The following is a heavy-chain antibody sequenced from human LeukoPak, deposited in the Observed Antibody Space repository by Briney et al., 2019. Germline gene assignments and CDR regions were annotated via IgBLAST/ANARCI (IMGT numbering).Heavy chain of an antibody. CDR2: ISSSSYI. J-gene: IGHJ4*02. CDR1: GFTFSSYS. CDR3: ATLPDTAMVTFDY. D-gene: IGHD5-18*01. Sequence: GGSLRLSCAASGFTFSSYSMNWVRQAPGKGLEWVSSISSSSYIYYADSVKGRFTISRDNAKNSLYLQMNSLRAEDTAVYYCATLPDTAMVTFDYWGQGTLVTVSS. V-gene: IGHV3-21*03.